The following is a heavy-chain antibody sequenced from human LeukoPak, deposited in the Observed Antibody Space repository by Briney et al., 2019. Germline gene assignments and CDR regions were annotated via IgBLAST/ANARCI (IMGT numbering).Heavy chain of an antibody. CDR2: INHSGST. CDR1: GGSFSGYY. V-gene: IGHV4-34*01. D-gene: IGHD5-24*01. J-gene: IGHJ3*02. Sequence: SETLSLTCAVYGGSFSGYYWSWIRQPPGKGLEWIGEINHSGSTNYNPSLKSRVTISVDTSKNRFSLKLSSVTAADTAVYYCARGRRDGYNLVRAFDIWGQGTTVTVSS. CDR3: ARGRRDGYNLVRAFDI.